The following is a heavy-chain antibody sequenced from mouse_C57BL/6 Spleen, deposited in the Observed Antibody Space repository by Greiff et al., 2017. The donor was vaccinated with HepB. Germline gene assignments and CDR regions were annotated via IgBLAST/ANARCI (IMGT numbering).Heavy chain of an antibody. CDR3: ARRYSKGWYFDV. D-gene: IGHD2-5*01. J-gene: IGHJ1*03. Sequence: VQLKESGPVLVKPGASVKMSCKASGYTFTDYYLNWVKQSHGKSLEWIGVINPYNGGTSYNQKFKGKATLTVDKSSSTAYMELNSLTSEDSAVYYCARRYSKGWYFDVWGTGTTVTVSS. V-gene: IGHV1-19*01. CDR1: GYTFTDYY. CDR2: INPYNGGT.